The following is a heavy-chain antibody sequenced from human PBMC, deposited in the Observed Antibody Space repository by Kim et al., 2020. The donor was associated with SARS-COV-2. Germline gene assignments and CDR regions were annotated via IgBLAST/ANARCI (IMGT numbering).Heavy chain of an antibody. Sequence: SETLSLTCAVSGGSISSSNWWSWVRQSPEKGLEWIAEIYHNGDTNYNPSLKSRVTISLDKSKNQFSLKLTSVTAADTAVYYCARARGIPVFGVNIPGWFDPWGQGTLVTVSS. D-gene: IGHD3-3*01. CDR1: GGSISSSNW. J-gene: IGHJ5*02. CDR3: ARARGIPVFGVNIPGWFDP. V-gene: IGHV4-4*02. CDR2: IYHNGDT.